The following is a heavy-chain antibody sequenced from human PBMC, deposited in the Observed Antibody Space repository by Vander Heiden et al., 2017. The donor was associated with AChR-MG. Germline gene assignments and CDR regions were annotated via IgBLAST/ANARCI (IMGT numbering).Heavy chain of an antibody. D-gene: IGHD5-12*01. CDR1: GFTVSSNY. Sequence: EVQLVESGGGLFQPGGFLRPSCAASGFTVSSNYMSWVRQAPGKGLEWVSVIYSGGSTYYADSVKGRFTISRDNSKNTLYLQMNSLRAEDTAVYYCARAKEMATTSYYYYYYGMDVWGQGTTVTVSS. CDR2: IYSGGST. J-gene: IGHJ6*02. CDR3: ARAKEMATTSYYYYYYGMDV. V-gene: IGHV3-53*01.